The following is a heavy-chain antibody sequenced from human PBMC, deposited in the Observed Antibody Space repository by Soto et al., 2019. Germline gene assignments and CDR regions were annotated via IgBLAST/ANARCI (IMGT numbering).Heavy chain of an antibody. J-gene: IGHJ4*02. CDR3: TRTLYGDTGDS. Sequence: QVQLVQSGAEVKKPGASVKVSCKASGYTFTSYDINWVRQATGQGLEWMGWMNPNSGNTGYAQKFQGRVTMPRNTSMRTAYIERSSLRSEDTAVDYCTRTLYGDTGDSGGQGTLFTVSS. CDR1: GYTFTSYD. CDR2: MNPNSGNT. D-gene: IGHD4-17*01. V-gene: IGHV1-8*01.